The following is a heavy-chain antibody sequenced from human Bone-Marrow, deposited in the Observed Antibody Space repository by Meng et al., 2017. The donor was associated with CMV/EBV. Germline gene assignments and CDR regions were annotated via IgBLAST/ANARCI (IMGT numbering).Heavy chain of an antibody. J-gene: IGHJ4*02. CDR3: ARRAGLTYEY. CDR2: IYPGDSET. Sequence: KISCKGSGYRFTDYWIGWVRQMHGKGLEWMGIIYPGDSETKYSPSFQGQVTISADKSISTAYVQWSRLKASDTAMYYCARRAGLTYEYWGQGTLVTVSS. D-gene: IGHD3/OR15-3a*01. V-gene: IGHV5-51*01. CDR1: GYRFTDYW.